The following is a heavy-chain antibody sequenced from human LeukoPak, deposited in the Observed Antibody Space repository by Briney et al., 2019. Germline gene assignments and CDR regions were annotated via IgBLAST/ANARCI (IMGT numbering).Heavy chain of an antibody. CDR1: DDSFSTHY. Sequence: SETLSLTCSVSDDSFSTHYWTWIRQPPGKGLEWMGYISSIGSTNYNPSLKSRVTISVDTSKKQFSLKMTSATAADTAVYYRARDPTTVTKGFDIWGQGTMVTVSS. V-gene: IGHV4-59*11. CDR2: ISSIGST. CDR3: ARDPTTVTKGFDI. D-gene: IGHD4-17*01. J-gene: IGHJ3*02.